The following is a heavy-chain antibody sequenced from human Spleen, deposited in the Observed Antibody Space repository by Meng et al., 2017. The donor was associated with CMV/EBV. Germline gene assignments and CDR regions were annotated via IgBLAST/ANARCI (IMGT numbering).Heavy chain of an antibody. Sequence: GGSLRLSCACSGYSFTSYWIGWVRQLPGKGLEWMGITYPGDSDTRYSPSFQGQVTISADKSKSTAYLQWSSLKASDTAMYYCALGYCTSSSCYRLGHNWFDPWGQGTLVTVSS. J-gene: IGHJ5*02. D-gene: IGHD2-2*01. CDR1: GYSFTSYW. CDR3: ALGYCTSSSCYRLGHNWFDP. CDR2: TYPGDSDT. V-gene: IGHV5-51*01.